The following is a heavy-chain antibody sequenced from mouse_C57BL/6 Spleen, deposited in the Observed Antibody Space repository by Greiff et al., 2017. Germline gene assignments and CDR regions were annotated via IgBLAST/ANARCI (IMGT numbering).Heavy chain of an antibody. CDR1: GYTFTDYE. Sequence: VKLVESGAELVRPGASVTLSCKASGYTFTDYEMHWVKQTPVHGLEWIGAIDPETGGTAYNQKFKGKAILTADKSSSTAYMELRSLTSEDSAVYYCTRREDDWGQGTTLTVSS. V-gene: IGHV1-15*01. CDR2: IDPETGGT. CDR3: TRREDD. J-gene: IGHJ2*01.